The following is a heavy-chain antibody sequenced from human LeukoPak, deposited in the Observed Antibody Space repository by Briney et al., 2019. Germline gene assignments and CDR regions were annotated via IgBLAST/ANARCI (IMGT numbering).Heavy chain of an antibody. Sequence: SETLSLTCTVSGGPISGYYWSWIRQPAGKGPEWIGRVYTSGSTHYNPSLKSRVTMSVDTSKNQFSLKLSSVTAADTAVYYCARLITGTTTAFDIWGQGTMVAVFS. V-gene: IGHV4-4*07. CDR3: ARLITGTTTAFDI. J-gene: IGHJ3*02. CDR2: VYTSGST. CDR1: GGPISGYY. D-gene: IGHD1-7*01.